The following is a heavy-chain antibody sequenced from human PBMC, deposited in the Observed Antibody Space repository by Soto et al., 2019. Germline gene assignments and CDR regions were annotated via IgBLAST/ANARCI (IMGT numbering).Heavy chain of an antibody. Sequence: QVQLQQWGAGLLKPSETLSLTCAVYGGSFSGYYWSWIRQPPGKGLEWIGEINHSGSTNYNPSLKSRVTISVDTSKNQFSLKLSSVTAVDTAVYYCARGVLLWFGGRFDPWGQGTLVTVSS. D-gene: IGHD3-10*01. CDR1: GGSFSGYY. J-gene: IGHJ5*02. V-gene: IGHV4-34*01. CDR3: ARGVLLWFGGRFDP. CDR2: INHSGST.